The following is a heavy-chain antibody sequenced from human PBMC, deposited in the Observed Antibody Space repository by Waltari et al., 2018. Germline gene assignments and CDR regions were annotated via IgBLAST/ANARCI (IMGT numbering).Heavy chain of an antibody. CDR1: GYTFTSYY. J-gene: IGHJ3*02. Sequence: QVQLVQSGAEVKKPGASVKVSCKASGYTFTSYYMHWVRQAPGQGLEWMGIINPSGGSKSCAQKCQGRVTMTRDTSTSTVYMELRSLRSEDTAVYYCAGSPPARSTHAFDIWGQGTMVTVSS. CDR2: INPSGGSK. CDR3: AGSPPARSTHAFDI. D-gene: IGHD2-2*01. V-gene: IGHV1-46*01.